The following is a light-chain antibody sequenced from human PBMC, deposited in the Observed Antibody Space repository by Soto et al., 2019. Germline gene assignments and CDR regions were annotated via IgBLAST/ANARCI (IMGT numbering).Light chain of an antibody. J-gene: IGKJ3*01. CDR2: SAS. CDR3: QQYKNSLLT. CDR1: QSISSW. V-gene: IGKV1-5*03. Sequence: DIQMTQSPSTLSASVGDRVTITCRASQSISSWLAWYQQKPGKAPKLLIYSASNLESGVPPRFTGSGSGTEFTLTISSLQPDDFASYYCQQYKNSLLTFGPGTKVDIK.